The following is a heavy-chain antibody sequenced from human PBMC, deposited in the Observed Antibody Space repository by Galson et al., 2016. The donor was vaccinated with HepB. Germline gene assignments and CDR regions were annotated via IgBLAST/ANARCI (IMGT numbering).Heavy chain of an antibody. V-gene: IGHV1-69*13. CDR2: IIPIFGTT. D-gene: IGHD1-7*01. CDR3: ASQITGTAGPLVRLLGRKPLKILGYFAS. J-gene: IGHJ4*02. CDR1: GGTFSSDA. Sequence: SVKVSCKASGGTFSSDAISWVRQAPGQGPEWMGGIIPIFGTTKYAQQFQGRVTITADESTGSAYMELSSLRSEDTAVYYCASQITGTAGPLVRLLGRKPLKILGYFASWGQGTLVTVSS.